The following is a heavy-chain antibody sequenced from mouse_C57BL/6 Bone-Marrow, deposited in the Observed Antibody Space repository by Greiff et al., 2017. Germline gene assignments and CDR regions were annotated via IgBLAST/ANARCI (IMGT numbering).Heavy chain of an antibody. V-gene: IGHV14-4*01. CDR1: GFNIKDDY. Sequence: EVQLQQSGAELVRPGASVKLSCTASGFNIKDDYMHWVKQRPEQGLEWIGWIDPGNGDTEYASKFQGKATITADTSSNTAYLQLSSLTSEDTAVYYCTTHAGPFAYWGQGTLVTVSA. CDR3: TTHAGPFAY. CDR2: IDPGNGDT. D-gene: IGHD3-2*02. J-gene: IGHJ3*01.